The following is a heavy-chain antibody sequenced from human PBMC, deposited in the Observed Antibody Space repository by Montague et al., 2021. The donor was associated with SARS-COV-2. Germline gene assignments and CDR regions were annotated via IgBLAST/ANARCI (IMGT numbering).Heavy chain of an antibody. V-gene: IGHV4-39*07. J-gene: IGHJ4*02. CDR1: GGSVGSSHYY. Sequence: SETLSLTCTVSGGSVGSSHYYWAWIRQPPGKGLEWIGSIYYSGSTYYNPSPRSRVTIDVDASTNQFSLKLTSVTAADTAVYFCARAPIYRSSWYAYSDYWGQGTLVTVSS. D-gene: IGHD6-13*01. CDR3: ARAPIYRSSWYAYSDY. CDR2: IYYSGST.